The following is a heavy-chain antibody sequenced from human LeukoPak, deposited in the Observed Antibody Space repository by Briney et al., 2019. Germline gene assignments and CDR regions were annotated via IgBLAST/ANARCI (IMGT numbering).Heavy chain of an antibody. J-gene: IGHJ4*02. CDR2: MNPKSGNT. Sequence: ASVKVSCKASGYTFTRYDINWVRQATGQGLEWMGWMNPKSGNTGHAQKFQGRVTITRDTSISTVYMQLSSLRSEDTAVYYCGTPMGASGFDYWGQGTLVTVSS. CDR1: GYTFTRYD. V-gene: IGHV1-8*03. CDR3: GTPMGASGFDY. D-gene: IGHD3-16*01.